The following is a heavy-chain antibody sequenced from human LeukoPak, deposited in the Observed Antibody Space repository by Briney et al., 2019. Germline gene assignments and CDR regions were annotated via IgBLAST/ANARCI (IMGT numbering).Heavy chain of an antibody. J-gene: IGHJ4*02. D-gene: IGHD5-24*01. V-gene: IGHV3-23*01. Sequence: GGSLRLSCAASGFTLSSYGMSWVRQAPGKGLEWVSGISGSGGTTYYPDSVKGRFTISRDNSKNTLYLQMNSLRAEDTAVYYCAIEMATMVDYWGQGTLVTVSS. CDR2: ISGSGGTT. CDR1: GFTLSSYG. CDR3: AIEMATMVDY.